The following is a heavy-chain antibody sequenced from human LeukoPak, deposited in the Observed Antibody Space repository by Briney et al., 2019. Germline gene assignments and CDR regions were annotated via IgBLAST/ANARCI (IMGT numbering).Heavy chain of an antibody. J-gene: IGHJ4*02. CDR2: ISGSGGST. CDR1: GFTFSSYA. Sequence: PGGSLRLSCAASGFTFSSYAMSWVRQAPGKGLEWVSAISGSGGSTYYADSVKGRFTISRDDSKNTLYLQMDSLRAEDTAVYYCAKVRAGATPYYFDYWGQGTLVTVSS. V-gene: IGHV3-23*01. D-gene: IGHD1-26*01. CDR3: AKVRAGATPYYFDY.